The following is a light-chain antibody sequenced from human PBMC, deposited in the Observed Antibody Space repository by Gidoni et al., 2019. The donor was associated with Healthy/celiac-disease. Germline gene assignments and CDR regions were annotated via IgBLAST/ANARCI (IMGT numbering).Light chain of an antibody. CDR1: SGSIASNY. CDR2: EDN. J-gene: IGLJ2*01. V-gene: IGLV6-57*02. CDR3: QSYDSSNHVV. Sequence: NLMLTQPHSVSESPVNTVTISGTGSSGSIASNYVQWYQQRPGSAPTTVIHEDNQRPAGVPDRFSGSIDSSSNSASLTISGLKTEDEADYYGQSYDSSNHVVFGGGTKLTVL.